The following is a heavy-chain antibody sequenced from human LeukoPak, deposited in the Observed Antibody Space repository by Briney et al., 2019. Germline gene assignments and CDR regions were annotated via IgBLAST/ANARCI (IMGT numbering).Heavy chain of an antibody. Sequence: SETLSLTCTVSGNSISSGDNYWSWIRQPAGKGLEWIGRIYTSGSTNYNPSLKSRVTISVDTSKNQFSLKLSSVTAADTAVYYCAREGTYWGQGTLVTVSS. J-gene: IGHJ4*02. CDR1: GNSISSGDNY. V-gene: IGHV4-61*02. CDR2: IYTSGST. CDR3: AREGTY. D-gene: IGHD1-7*01.